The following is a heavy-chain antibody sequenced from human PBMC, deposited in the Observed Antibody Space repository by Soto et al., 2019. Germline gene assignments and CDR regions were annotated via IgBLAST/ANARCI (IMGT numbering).Heavy chain of an antibody. CDR3: ASRGGCISTSCQDYYYYGMDV. J-gene: IGHJ6*02. CDR2: IIPIFGTA. Sequence: QVQLVQSGAEVKKPGSSVKVSCKASGGTFSSYAISWVRQAPGQGLEWMGGIIPIFGTANYAQKFQGRVTLAAKDATXXAXMXXSSLRWEAKAVYYCASRGGCISTSCQDYYYYGMDVWGQGTTVTVSS. CDR1: GGTFSSYA. D-gene: IGHD2-2*01. V-gene: IGHV1-69*12.